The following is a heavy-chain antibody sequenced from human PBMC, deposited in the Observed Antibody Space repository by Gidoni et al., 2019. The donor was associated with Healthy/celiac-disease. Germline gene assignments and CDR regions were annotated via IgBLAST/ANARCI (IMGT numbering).Heavy chain of an antibody. CDR3: ARDLMVRGVIIGAFDI. CDR2: ISSSSSYI. D-gene: IGHD3-10*01. Sequence: EVQLVESGGGLVKPGGSLRLSCAASGFTFSSYSMNWVRQAPGKGLEWVSSISSSSSYIYYADSVKGRFTISRDNAKNSLYLQMNSLRAEDTAVYYCARDLMVRGVIIGAFDIWGQGTMVTVSS. CDR1: GFTFSSYS. J-gene: IGHJ3*02. V-gene: IGHV3-21*01.